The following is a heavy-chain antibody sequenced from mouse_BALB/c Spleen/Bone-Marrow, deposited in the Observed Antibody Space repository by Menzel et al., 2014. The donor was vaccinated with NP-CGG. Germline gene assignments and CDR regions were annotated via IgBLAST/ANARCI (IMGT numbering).Heavy chain of an antibody. V-gene: IGHV5-12-1*01. J-gene: IGHJ4*01. CDR3: ARPLYYYGSSPFYAMDY. CDR1: GFAFSSYD. D-gene: IGHD1-1*01. Sequence: EVMLVESGGGLVKPGGSLKLSCAASGFAFSSYDMSWVRQTPEKRLEWVAYISSGGGSTYYPDTVKGRFTISRDKAKNTLYLQMSSLKSEDTAMYYCARPLYYYGSSPFYAMDYWGQGTSVTVSS. CDR2: ISSGGGST.